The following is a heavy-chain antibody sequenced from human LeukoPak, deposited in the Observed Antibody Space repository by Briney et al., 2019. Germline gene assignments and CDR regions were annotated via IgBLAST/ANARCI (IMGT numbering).Heavy chain of an antibody. Sequence: PGGSLRLSCAASGFTFSSYAMSWVREAPGKGLEWVSAISGSGGSTYYADSVKGRFTISRDNSKNTLYLQMNSLRAEDTAVYYCAKVFGGVRGTFDIWGQGTMVTVSS. CDR1: GFTFSSYA. D-gene: IGHD3-10*01. CDR3: AKVFGGVRGTFDI. CDR2: ISGSGGST. V-gene: IGHV3-23*01. J-gene: IGHJ3*02.